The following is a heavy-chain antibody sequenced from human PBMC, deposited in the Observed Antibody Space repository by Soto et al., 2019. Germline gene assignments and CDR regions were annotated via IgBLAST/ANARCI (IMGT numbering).Heavy chain of an antibody. CDR2: ISGSGGST. CDR3: AKDDILTHYYYYGMDV. D-gene: IGHD3-9*01. Sequence: GGSLRLSCAASGFTFSSYAMSWVRQAPGKGLEWVSAISGSGGSTYYADSVKGRFTISRDNSKNTLDLQMNSLRAEDTAVYYCAKDDILTHYYYYGMDVWGQGTTVTVSS. J-gene: IGHJ6*02. V-gene: IGHV3-23*01. CDR1: GFTFSSYA.